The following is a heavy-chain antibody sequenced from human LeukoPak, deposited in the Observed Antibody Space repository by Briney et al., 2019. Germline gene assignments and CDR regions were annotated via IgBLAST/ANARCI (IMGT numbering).Heavy chain of an antibody. D-gene: IGHD1-7*01. V-gene: IGHV4-39*01. CDR1: GGSISSSSYY. J-gene: IGHJ5*02. Sequence: SETLSLTCTVSGGSISSSSYYWGWIRQPPGKGLEWIGSIFDSGSAYYNPSLKSRVAISVDTSKNQFSLKLSSVTAADTAVYYCARQGGTLNWFDPWGQGTLVTVST. CDR2: IFDSGSA. CDR3: ARQGGTLNWFDP.